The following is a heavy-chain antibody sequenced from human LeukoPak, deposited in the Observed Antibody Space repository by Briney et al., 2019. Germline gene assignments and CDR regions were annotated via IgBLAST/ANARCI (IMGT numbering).Heavy chain of an antibody. CDR3: ATPSGSYSFHLLDY. Sequence: ASVKVSCKVSGYTLTELSMHWVRQAPGKGLEWMGGFDPEDGETIYAQKFQGRVTMTEDTSTDTAYMELSSLRSEDTAVYYCATPSGSYSFHLLDYWGQGTLVTVSS. D-gene: IGHD1-26*01. V-gene: IGHV1-24*01. J-gene: IGHJ4*02. CDR1: GYTLTELS. CDR2: FDPEDGET.